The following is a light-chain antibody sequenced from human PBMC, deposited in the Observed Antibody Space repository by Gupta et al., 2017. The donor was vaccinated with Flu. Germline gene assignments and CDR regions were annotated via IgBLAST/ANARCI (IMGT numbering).Light chain of an antibody. CDR2: GAS. J-gene: IGKJ1*01. V-gene: IGKV3-20*01. CDR1: QSVSSSY. Sequence: EIVLTQSPGTLSLSPGERATLSCRASQSVSSSYLAWYQQKPGQAPRLLIYGASSRATGIPDRFSGSGSGTDFTLTISRLEPEDSAVYYCQQDDNLPRTFGQGTKVEIK. CDR3: QQDDNLPRT.